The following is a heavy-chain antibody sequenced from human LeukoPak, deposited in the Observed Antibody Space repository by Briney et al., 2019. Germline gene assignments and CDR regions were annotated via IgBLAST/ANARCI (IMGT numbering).Heavy chain of an antibody. D-gene: IGHD3-10*02. J-gene: IGHJ4*02. Sequence: ASVKVSCKASGGTFSSYAISWVRQAPGQGLEWMGRIIPIFGTANYAQKFQGRVTITTDESTSTAYMELSSLRSEDTAVYYCARESPTMLDFDCWGQGTLVTVSS. CDR1: GGTFSSYA. CDR2: IIPIFGTA. V-gene: IGHV1-69*05. CDR3: ARESPTMLDFDC.